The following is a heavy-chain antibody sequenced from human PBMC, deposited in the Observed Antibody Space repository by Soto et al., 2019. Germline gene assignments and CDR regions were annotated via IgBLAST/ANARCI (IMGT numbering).Heavy chain of an antibody. J-gene: IGHJ4*02. CDR3: AGRCDSTTCLGHFDY. Sequence: QVQLVQSGAEVKKPGSSVKVSCKASGGTFNNYVVNWVRQAPGQGVEWMGGILPIFATANYAQKFQGRVTITADKSTSTAYMEFTSLRSEDTAVYYCAGRCDSTTCLGHFDYWGQGTLVTVAS. CDR2: ILPIFATA. CDR1: GGTFNNYV. V-gene: IGHV1-69*06. D-gene: IGHD2-2*01.